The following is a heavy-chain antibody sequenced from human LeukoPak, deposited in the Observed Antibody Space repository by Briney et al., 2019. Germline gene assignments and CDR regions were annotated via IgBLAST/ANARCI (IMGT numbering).Heavy chain of an antibody. CDR1: GFTFSSYS. J-gene: IGHJ4*02. V-gene: IGHV3-21*01. CDR2: ISSSSSYI. D-gene: IGHD6-13*01. CDR3: ARDLNAAAGTPGGVY. Sequence: PGGSLRLSCAASGFTFSSYSMNWVRRAPGKGLEWVSSISSSSSYIYYADSVKGRFTISRDNAKNSLYLQMNSLRAEDTAVYYCARDLNAAAGTPGGVYWGQGTLVTVSS.